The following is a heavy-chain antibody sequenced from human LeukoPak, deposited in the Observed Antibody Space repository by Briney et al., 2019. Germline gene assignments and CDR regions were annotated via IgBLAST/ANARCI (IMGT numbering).Heavy chain of an antibody. CDR3: ARDRSSSGIDY. V-gene: IGHV4-34*01. D-gene: IGHD6-13*01. CDR1: GGSFCGYY. J-gene: IGHJ4*02. CDR2: INHSGST. Sequence: SETLSLTCAVYGGSFCGYYWSWIRQPPGKGLEWIGEINHSGSTNYNPSLKSRVTISVDTSKNQFSLKLSSVTAADTAVYYCARDRSSSGIDYWGQGTLVTVSS.